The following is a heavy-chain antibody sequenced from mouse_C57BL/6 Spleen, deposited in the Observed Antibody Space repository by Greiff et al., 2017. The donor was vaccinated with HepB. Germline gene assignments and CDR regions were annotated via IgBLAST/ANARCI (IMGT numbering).Heavy chain of an antibody. D-gene: IGHD1-1*01. CDR1: GFTFSDYG. CDR2: ISSGSSTI. Sequence: DVKLVESGGGLVKPGGSLKLSCAASGFTFSDYGMHWVRQAPEKGLEWVAYISSGSSTIYYADTVKGRFTISRDNAKNTLFLQMTSLRSEDTAMYYCATTVVPHYYAMDYWGQGTSVTVSS. CDR3: ATTVVPHYYAMDY. J-gene: IGHJ4*01. V-gene: IGHV5-17*01.